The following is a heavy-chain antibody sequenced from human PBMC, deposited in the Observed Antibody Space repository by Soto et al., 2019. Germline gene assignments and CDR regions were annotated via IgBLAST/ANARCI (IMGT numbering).Heavy chain of an antibody. V-gene: IGHV1-8*01. CDR1: GYGNTNFD. CDR3: ARVEAPRRSKYALPYHMDS. CDR2: MNPDTGDT. J-gene: IGHJ5*02. D-gene: IGHD2-8*01. Sequence: GTPAKASWDESGYGNTNFDSRWVRHATRQGLEWMGRMNPDTGDTDIAEKLQVRVAMTTNTSFKTAYLELTGLRSDDTAEYYCARVEAPRRSKYALPYHMDSWGQGTLVTGSS.